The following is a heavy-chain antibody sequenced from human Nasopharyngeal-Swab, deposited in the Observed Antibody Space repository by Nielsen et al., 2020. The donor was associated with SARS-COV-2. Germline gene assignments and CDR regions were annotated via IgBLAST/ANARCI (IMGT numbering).Heavy chain of an antibody. D-gene: IGHD2-2*03. CDR2: IRSKAYGGTT. Sequence: WILQPPGKGLEWVGFIRSKAYGGTTEYAASVKGRFTISRDDSKSIAYLQMNSLKTEDTAVYYCTSPGYCSSTSCYPDNWFDPWGQGTLVTVSS. V-gene: IGHV3-49*02. CDR3: TSPGYCSSTSCYPDNWFDP. J-gene: IGHJ5*02.